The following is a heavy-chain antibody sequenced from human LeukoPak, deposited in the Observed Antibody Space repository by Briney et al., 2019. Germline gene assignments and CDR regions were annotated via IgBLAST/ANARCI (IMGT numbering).Heavy chain of an antibody. D-gene: IGHD1-26*01. Sequence: SETLSLTCTVSGGSISSYYWSWIRQPAGKGLEWIGRIYTSGSTNYNPSLKSRVTISVDMSKPQSYLELSSVTAADTAVYYCARARYREINYAYAGGFYYMDVWGKGTTVTVSS. CDR2: IYTSGST. CDR3: ARARYREINYAYAGGFYYMDV. CDR1: GGSISSYY. J-gene: IGHJ6*03. V-gene: IGHV4-4*07.